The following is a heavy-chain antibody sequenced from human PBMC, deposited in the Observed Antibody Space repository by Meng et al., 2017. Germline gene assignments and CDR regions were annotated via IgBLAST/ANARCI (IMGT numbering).Heavy chain of an antibody. V-gene: IGHV3-74*01. CDR3: ARGGKYVWGLDY. D-gene: IGHD4-23*01. CDR2: INSDGSST. Sequence: GQRVGSGGGLVQPGGSLSLSCAASGFTFSSYWMHWVRQAPGKGLVWVSRINSDGSSTSYADSVKGRFTISRDNAKNTLYLQMNSLRAEDTAVYYCARGGKYVWGLDYWGQGTLVTVSS. CDR1: GFTFSSYW. J-gene: IGHJ4*02.